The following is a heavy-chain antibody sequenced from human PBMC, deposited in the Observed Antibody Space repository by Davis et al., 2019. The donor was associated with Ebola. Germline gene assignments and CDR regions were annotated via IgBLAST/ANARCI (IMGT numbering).Heavy chain of an antibody. CDR1: GFTFSSYG. CDR3: ARVRVEMATTPFDY. V-gene: IGHV3-33*01. CDR2: IWYDGSNK. Sequence: PGGSLRLSCAASGFTFSSYGMHWVRQAPGKGLEWVAVIWYDGSNKYYADSVKGRFTISRDNSKNSLYLQMNSLRAEDTAVYYCARVRVEMATTPFDYWGQGTLVTVSS. D-gene: IGHD5-24*01. J-gene: IGHJ4*02.